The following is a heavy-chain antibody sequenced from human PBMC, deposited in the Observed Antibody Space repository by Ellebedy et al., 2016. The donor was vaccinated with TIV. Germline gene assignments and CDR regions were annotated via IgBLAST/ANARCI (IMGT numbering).Heavy chain of an antibody. D-gene: IGHD1-26*01. V-gene: IGHV3-48*01. Sequence: GESLKISXAASGFTFSSYNMNWVRQTPVKGLEWLSNVVGIGSTKNYADSVKGRFTISRDNAKNSLYLQMNSLTAADTAVYYCARRGNYLGDAFDVWGQGTVVTVSS. CDR2: VVGIGSTK. CDR3: ARRGNYLGDAFDV. J-gene: IGHJ3*01. CDR1: GFTFSSYN.